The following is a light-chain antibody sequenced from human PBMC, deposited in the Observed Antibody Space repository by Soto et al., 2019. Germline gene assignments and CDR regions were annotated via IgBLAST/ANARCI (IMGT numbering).Light chain of an antibody. V-gene: IGKV1-39*01. CDR1: QSISAY. Sequence: DIQMTQSPLSLSASVGDTVTITCRASQSISAYLNWYQHKPGKAPALLISVASRLQSGVPSRFSGSGSGTDFTLTISSLQPADFATYYCQQSFGYPTFGQGTKVEI. CDR2: VAS. J-gene: IGKJ1*01. CDR3: QQSFGYPT.